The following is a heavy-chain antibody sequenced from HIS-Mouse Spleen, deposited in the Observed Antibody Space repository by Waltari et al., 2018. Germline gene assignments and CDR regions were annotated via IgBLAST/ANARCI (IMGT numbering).Heavy chain of an antibody. CDR1: GGSISSSSYY. J-gene: IGHJ4*02. CDR2: IYYSGST. V-gene: IGHV4-39*07. Sequence: QLQLQESGPGLVKPSETLSLTCTVSGGSISSSSYYWGWIRQPPGKGLEWIGSIYYSGSTYYNPSRKSRVTISVDTSRNQFSLKLSSVTAADTAVYYCARVMQGDYSNYYFDYWGQGTLVTVSS. D-gene: IGHD4-4*01. CDR3: ARVMQGDYSNYYFDY.